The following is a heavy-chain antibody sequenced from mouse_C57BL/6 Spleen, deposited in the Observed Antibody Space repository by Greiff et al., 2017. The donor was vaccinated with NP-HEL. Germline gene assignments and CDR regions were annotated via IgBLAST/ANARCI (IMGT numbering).Heavy chain of an antibody. J-gene: IGHJ3*01. CDR3: ARSFYGSSYGFAY. CDR1: GYTFTSYW. CDR2: IDPSDSET. D-gene: IGHD1-1*01. Sequence: QVQLKQSGAELVRPGSSVKLSCKASGYTFTSYWMHWVKQRPIQGLEWIGNIDPSDSETHYNQKFKDKATLTVDKSSSTAYMQLSSLTSEDSAVYDCARSFYGSSYGFAYWGQGTLVTVSA. V-gene: IGHV1-52*01.